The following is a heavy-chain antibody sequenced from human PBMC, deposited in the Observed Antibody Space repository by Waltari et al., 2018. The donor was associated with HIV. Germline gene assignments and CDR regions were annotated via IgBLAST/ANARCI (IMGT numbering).Heavy chain of an antibody. CDR3: ARGWADY. V-gene: IGHV3-7*01. Sequence: EVQLVESGGDLVQPGGSLRLSCSVSGFTFTTYWMSWVRQAPGKGLEWVANINLNGSEKYYVDSAKGRFTISRDNAKNSLFLQMNSLRAEDTGIYYCARGWADYWGQGTLVTVSS. CDR1: GFTFTTYW. CDR2: INLNGSEK. J-gene: IGHJ4*02.